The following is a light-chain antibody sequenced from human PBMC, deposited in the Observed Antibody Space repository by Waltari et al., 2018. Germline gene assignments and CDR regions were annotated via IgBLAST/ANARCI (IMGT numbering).Light chain of an antibody. Sequence: EIVMTQSPATLSVSPGERATLSCRASQSISSNLAWYQQKPGQAPRLLIYAASTRATGIPARFSGSGSGTEFTLTISSLQSEDFAAYYCLQYNHWPPLTFGGGTKVEIK. CDR3: LQYNHWPPLT. J-gene: IGKJ4*01. CDR1: QSISSN. CDR2: AAS. V-gene: IGKV3-15*01.